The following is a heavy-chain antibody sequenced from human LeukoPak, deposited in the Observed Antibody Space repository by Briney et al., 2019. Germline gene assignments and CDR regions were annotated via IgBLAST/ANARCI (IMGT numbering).Heavy chain of an antibody. V-gene: IGHV1-3*04. Sequence: GASVKVSCKASGYTFTTYAIHWVRQAPGQSLEWLGWINTGNGDTRYSQTFQGRVTIASDTSASTAYMELSSLRSADTALYYCARDLGSGSLHYWGQGTLVTVSS. D-gene: IGHD1-26*01. J-gene: IGHJ4*02. CDR3: ARDLGSGSLHY. CDR2: INTGNGDT. CDR1: GYTFTTYA.